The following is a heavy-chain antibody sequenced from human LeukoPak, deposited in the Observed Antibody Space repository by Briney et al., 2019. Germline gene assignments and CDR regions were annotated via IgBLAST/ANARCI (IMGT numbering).Heavy chain of an antibody. J-gene: IGHJ4*02. V-gene: IGHV3-23*01. Sequence: PGGSLRLSCEASGLTFSTYAMSWVRQAPRKGLEWVSAISGSGSTTYYADSVRGRFAISRDNSKNTFYLQMNSLRAEDTAVYYCAKDRKVFEIWGQGTLVTVSS. D-gene: IGHD1-14*01. CDR3: AKDRKVFEI. CDR1: GLTFSTYA. CDR2: ISGSGSTT.